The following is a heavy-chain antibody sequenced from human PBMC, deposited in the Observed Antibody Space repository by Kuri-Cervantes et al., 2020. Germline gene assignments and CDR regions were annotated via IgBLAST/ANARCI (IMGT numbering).Heavy chain of an antibody. V-gene: IGHV4-39*01. J-gene: IGHJ4*02. CDR2: IYYSGST. CDR1: GGSISSGGYY. CDR3: ASTNIVGGDY. D-gene: IGHD1-26*01. Sequence: GSLRLSCTVSGGSISSGGYYWSWIRQHPGKGLEWIGYIYYSGSTYYNPSLKSRVTISVDTSKNQFSLKLSSVTAADTAVYYCASTNIVGGDYWGQGTLVTVSS.